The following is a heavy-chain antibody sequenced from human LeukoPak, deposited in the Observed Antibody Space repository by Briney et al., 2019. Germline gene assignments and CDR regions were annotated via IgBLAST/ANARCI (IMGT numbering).Heavy chain of an antibody. J-gene: IGHJ4*02. CDR1: VRSFSGYN. CDR2: INHSGST. D-gene: IGHD4/OR15-4a*01. V-gene: IGHV4-34*01. Sequence: PSENLSLTCAVYVRSFSGYNWSWIRQPPWKGLEWIVEINHSGSTNYNPSLKSRVTISVDTSKNQFSLKLSSVTAADTAVYYCARRLWWFPQFLDYWGQGTLVTVSS. CDR3: ARRLWWFPQFLDY.